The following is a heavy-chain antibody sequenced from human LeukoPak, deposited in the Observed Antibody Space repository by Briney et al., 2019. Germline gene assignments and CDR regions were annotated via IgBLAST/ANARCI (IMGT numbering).Heavy chain of an antibody. D-gene: IGHD6-19*01. CDR1: GGSISSSSYY. CDR2: IYTSGST. J-gene: IGHJ4*02. CDR3: ARAPYSSGWTGSFDY. Sequence: PSETLSLTCTVSGGSISSSSYYWGWIRQPAGKGLEWIGRIYTSGSTNYNPSLKSRVTISVDTSKNQFSLKLSSVTAADTAVYYCARAPYSSGWTGSFDYWGQGTLVTVSS. V-gene: IGHV4-61*02.